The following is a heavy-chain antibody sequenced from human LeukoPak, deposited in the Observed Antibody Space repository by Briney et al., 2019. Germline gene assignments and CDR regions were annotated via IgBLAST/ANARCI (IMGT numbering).Heavy chain of an antibody. CDR3: ARDRWYNWNYEAFDI. Sequence: GGSLRLSCAASGFTFSSYAMHWVRQAPGKGPEWVAVISYDGSNKYYADSVKGRFTISRDNSKNTLYLQMNSLRAEDTAVYYCARDRWYNWNYEAFDIWGQGTMVTVSS. J-gene: IGHJ3*02. V-gene: IGHV3-30-3*01. CDR2: ISYDGSNK. D-gene: IGHD1-7*01. CDR1: GFTFSSYA.